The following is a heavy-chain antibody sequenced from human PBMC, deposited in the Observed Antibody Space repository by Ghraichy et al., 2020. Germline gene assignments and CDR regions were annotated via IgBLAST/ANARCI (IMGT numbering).Heavy chain of an antibody. D-gene: IGHD3-10*01. V-gene: IGHV4-59*01. CDR1: GGSITTYY. CDR2: IYHSGRT. Sequence: SETLSLTCSFSGGSITTYYWSWIRQPPGKGLEWIGYIYHSGRTNYNPSLKSRVTISVDTSQNQFSLKLSSVTAADTAVYFCARGSVTMVQGVIKGAFDYWGQGTLVTVSS. CDR3: ARGSVTMVQGVIKGAFDY. J-gene: IGHJ4*02.